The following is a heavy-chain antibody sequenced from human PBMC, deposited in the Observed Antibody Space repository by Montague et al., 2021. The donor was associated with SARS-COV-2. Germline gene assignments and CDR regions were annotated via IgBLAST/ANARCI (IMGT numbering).Heavy chain of an antibody. CDR1: GFTFSSYS. CDR2: ISSSSSYL. J-gene: IGHJ6*02. D-gene: IGHD4-11*01. V-gene: IGHV3-21*01. CDR3: ASELHPNYYYGMDV. Sequence: SLSLSCAASGFTFSSYSMNWVRQAPGKGLEWVSSISSSSSYLYYADSVKGRFTISRDNAKNSLYLQMNSLRAEDTAVYYCASELHPNYYYGMDVWGQGTTVTVSS.